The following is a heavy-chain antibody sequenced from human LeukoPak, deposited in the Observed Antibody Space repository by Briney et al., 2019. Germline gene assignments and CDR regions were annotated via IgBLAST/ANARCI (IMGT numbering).Heavy chain of an antibody. V-gene: IGHV3-30*02. CDR2: IRYDGSNK. CDR3: AKDPYYYDSSGGFDY. Sequence: GGSLRLSCAASGFTFSSYGMHWVRQAPGKGLEWVAFIRYDGSNKYYADSVKGRFTISRDNSKNTLYLQMNSLRAEDTAVYYCAKDPYYYDSSGGFDYWGQGTLVTVSS. J-gene: IGHJ4*02. D-gene: IGHD3-22*01. CDR1: GFTFSSYG.